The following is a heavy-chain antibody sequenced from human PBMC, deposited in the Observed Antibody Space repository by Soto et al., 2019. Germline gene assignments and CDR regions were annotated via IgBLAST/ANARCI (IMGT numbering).Heavy chain of an antibody. J-gene: IGHJ5*02. V-gene: IGHV3-48*02. D-gene: IGHD6-13*01. Sequence: EVQLVESGGGLVHPGGSLRLSCAASGFTFSSYSMNWVRQAPGKGLEWVSYISSSSSTIYYADSVKGRFTISRDNAKNSLYLQMNSLRDEDTAVYYCARVGQQLARGVTGPDPWGQGTLVTVSS. CDR2: ISSSSSTI. CDR1: GFTFSSYS. CDR3: ARVGQQLARGVTGPDP.